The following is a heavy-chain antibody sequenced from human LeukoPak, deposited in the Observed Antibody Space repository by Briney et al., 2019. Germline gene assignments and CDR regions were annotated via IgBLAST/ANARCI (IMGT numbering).Heavy chain of an antibody. CDR2: IYYSGST. J-gene: IGHJ4*02. CDR3: ARAPVSDFDWSLGGFDY. Sequence: PSQTLSLTCTVSSGSISSGGYYWSWIRQHPGKGLEWIGYIYYSGSTYYNPSLKSLVNISVDTSKNAFSLKLSSVTAADTAVYYCARAPVSDFDWSLGGFDYWGQGTLVTVSS. CDR1: SGSISSGGYY. D-gene: IGHD3-9*01. V-gene: IGHV4-31*01.